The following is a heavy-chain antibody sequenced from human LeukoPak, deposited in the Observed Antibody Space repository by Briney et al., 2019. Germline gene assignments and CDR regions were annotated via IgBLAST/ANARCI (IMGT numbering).Heavy chain of an antibody. V-gene: IGHV3-9*01. CDR1: GFTFDDYA. CDR3: AKGLGELIKAPHDY. J-gene: IGHJ4*02. Sequence: PGRSLRLSCAASGFTFDDYAMHWVRQAPGKGLEWVSGISWNSGSIGYADSVKGRFTISRDNAKNSLYLQMNSLRAEDTALYYCAKGLGELIKAPHDYWGQGTLVTVSS. CDR2: ISWNSGSI. D-gene: IGHD3-10*01.